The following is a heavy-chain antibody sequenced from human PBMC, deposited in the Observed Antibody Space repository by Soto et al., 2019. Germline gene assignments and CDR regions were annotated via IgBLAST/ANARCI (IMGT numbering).Heavy chain of an antibody. CDR2: VISASGSV. Sequence: QVQVVQSGAEVKKPGSSVKISCKASGRIFSSFPTSWVRQVPGQGLEWMGGVISASGSVTYAPKFQGRVTITAVNSAALGYMELTSLTSEDTAIYYCARVGSRDAYNYVLDHWGPGTMVTVSS. CDR3: ARVGSRDAYNYVLDH. V-gene: IGHV1-69*06. J-gene: IGHJ1*01. CDR1: GRIFSSFP. D-gene: IGHD5-18*01.